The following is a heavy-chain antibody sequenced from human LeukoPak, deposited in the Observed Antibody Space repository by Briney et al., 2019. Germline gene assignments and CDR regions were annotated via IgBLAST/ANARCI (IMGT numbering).Heavy chain of an antibody. V-gene: IGHV3-23*01. CDR3: AKDLGYSGYDYVGYFDH. Sequence: PGGSLRLSCAASGFTFSSYAMSWVRQAPGKGLEWVSAISGSGGSTYYADSVKGRFTISRDNSKNTLYLQMNSLRAEDTAVYYCAKDLGYSGYDYVGYFDHWGQGTLVTVSS. CDR1: GFTFSSYA. CDR2: ISGSGGST. J-gene: IGHJ4*02. D-gene: IGHD5-12*01.